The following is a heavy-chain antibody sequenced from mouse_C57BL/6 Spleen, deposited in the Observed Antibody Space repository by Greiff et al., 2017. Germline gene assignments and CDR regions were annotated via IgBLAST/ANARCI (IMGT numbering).Heavy chain of an antibody. D-gene: IGHD2-1*01. CDR2: IYPGSGNT. Sequence: VQLQQSGAELVRPGASVKLSCKASGYTFTDYYINWVKQRPGQGLEWIARIYPGSGNTYYNEKFKGKATLTAEKSSSTAYMQLSSLTSEDSAVYFCAIYYGNYDWYFDVWGTGTTVTVSS. J-gene: IGHJ1*03. V-gene: IGHV1-76*01. CDR1: GYTFTDYY. CDR3: AIYYGNYDWYFDV.